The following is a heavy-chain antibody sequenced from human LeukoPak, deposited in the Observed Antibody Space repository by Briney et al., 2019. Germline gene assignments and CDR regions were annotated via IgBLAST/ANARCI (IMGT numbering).Heavy chain of an antibody. CDR1: GYTFTSYG. J-gene: IGHJ4*02. CDR2: ISGSGATT. D-gene: IGHD3-22*01. CDR3: AKDSATMIVVIWED. Sequence: GASVKVSCKASGYTFTSYGISWVRQAPGKGLEWVSAISGSGATTSYADSVQGRFTISRDNSKNALYLQMDSLRPEDTARYYCAKDSATMIVVIWEDWGQGTLVAVSS. V-gene: IGHV3-23*01.